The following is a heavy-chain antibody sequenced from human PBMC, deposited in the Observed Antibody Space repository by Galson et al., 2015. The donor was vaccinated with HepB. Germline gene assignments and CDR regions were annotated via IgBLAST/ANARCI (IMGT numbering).Heavy chain of an antibody. J-gene: IGHJ4*02. CDR1: AFTFRNYA. CDR2: IGEAGTIK. D-gene: IGHD4-17*01. Sequence: SLRLSCAASAFTFRNYAMTWARQAPGKGLEWVSSIGEAGTIKFYADSVTGRFTISRDNSRNTLFLQMDSPRPEDTAVYYCVKHDYGDYRAWDHWGQGTLVTVSS. CDR3: VKHDYGDYRAWDH. V-gene: IGHV3-23*01.